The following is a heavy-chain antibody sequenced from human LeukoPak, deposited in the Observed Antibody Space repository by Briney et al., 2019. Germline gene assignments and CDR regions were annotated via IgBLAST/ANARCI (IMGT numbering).Heavy chain of an antibody. V-gene: IGHV3-9*01. Sequence: PVRSLRLSCAASGFTFDDYAMHWVRQAPGKDLEWVSGISWNSGSIGYADSVKGRFTISRDNSKNTLYLQMNSLRAEDTAVFFCKQKTAYEILTGYNYFDYWGQGTLVTVSS. CDR1: GFTFDDYA. J-gene: IGHJ4*02. CDR2: ISWNSGSI. D-gene: IGHD3-9*01. CDR3: KQKTAYEILTGYNYFDY.